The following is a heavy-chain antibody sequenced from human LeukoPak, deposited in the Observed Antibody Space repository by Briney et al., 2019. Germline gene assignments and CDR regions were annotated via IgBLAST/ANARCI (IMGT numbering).Heavy chain of an antibody. V-gene: IGHV4-59*01. CDR1: GGSISSYY. J-gene: IGHJ5*02. CDR2: IYYSGST. CDR3: ARVMVRGVIMVGWFDP. Sequence: SETLSLTCTVSGGSISSYYWSWIRQPPGKGLEWIGYIYYSGSTNYNPSLKSRVTTSVDTSKNQFSLKLSSVTAADMAVYYCARVMVRGVIMVGWFDPWGQGTLVTVSS. D-gene: IGHD3-10*01.